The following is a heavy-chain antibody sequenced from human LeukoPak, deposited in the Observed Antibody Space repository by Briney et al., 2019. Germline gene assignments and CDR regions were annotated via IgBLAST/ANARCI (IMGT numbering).Heavy chain of an antibody. CDR3: ARLEVSAYYDFWSGYSPLGAFDI. D-gene: IGHD3-3*01. J-gene: IGHJ3*02. CDR1: GGSISSYY. CDR2: IYTSGST. Sequence: SETLSLTCTVSGGSISSYYWSWIRQPPGKGLEWIGYIYTSGSTNYNPSLKSRVTISVDPSNNQFSLNLSSVTAADTAVYYCARLEVSAYYDFWSGYSPLGAFDIWGQGTMVTVSS. V-gene: IGHV4-4*09.